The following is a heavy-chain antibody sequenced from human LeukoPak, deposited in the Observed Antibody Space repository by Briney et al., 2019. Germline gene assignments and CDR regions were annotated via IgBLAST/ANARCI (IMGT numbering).Heavy chain of an antibody. V-gene: IGHV3-48*04. Sequence: GGSLRLSCAASGFTFSSYIMNWVRQAPGKGLEGVSYISSGGGTIYYADSVKGRFTISRDNAKNPLYLQMNSLRAEDTAVYYCARMYYYDSGSHWAFDIWGQGTMVTVSS. CDR1: GFTFSSYI. J-gene: IGHJ3*02. CDR2: ISSGGGTI. CDR3: ARMYYYDSGSHWAFDI. D-gene: IGHD3-10*01.